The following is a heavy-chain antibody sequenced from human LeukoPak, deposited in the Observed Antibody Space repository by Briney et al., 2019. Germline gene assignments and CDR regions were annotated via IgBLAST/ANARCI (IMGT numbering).Heavy chain of an antibody. Sequence: GRSLRLSCAASGFSVNSNYMSWVRQAPGKGLEWVSIIYSGGSTYYADSVKGRFTISRDNSKNTLYLRMNSLRAEDTAVYYCARVARVFYQLPGWLDYWGQGTLVSVSS. CDR2: IYSGGST. D-gene: IGHD2-2*01. CDR3: ARVARVFYQLPGWLDY. V-gene: IGHV3-53*01. CDR1: GFSVNSNY. J-gene: IGHJ4*02.